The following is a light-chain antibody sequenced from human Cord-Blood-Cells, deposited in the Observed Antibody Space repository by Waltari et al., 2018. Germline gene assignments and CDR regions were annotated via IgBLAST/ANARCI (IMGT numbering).Light chain of an antibody. CDR1: SSNIGSNY. CDR2: RNK. J-gene: IGLJ2*01. CDR3: AAWDDSLSGVV. Sequence: QSVLTQPPSASGTPGQRVTISCSGSSSNIGSNYVYWYQQLPGTAPKLLIYRNKPRPSGVPDRFSGSRSGTSASLAISGLRSEDEADYDCAAWDDSLSGVVCGGGTKLTVL. V-gene: IGLV1-47*01.